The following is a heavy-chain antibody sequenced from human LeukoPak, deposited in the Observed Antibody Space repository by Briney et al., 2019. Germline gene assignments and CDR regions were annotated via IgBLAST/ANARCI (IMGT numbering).Heavy chain of an antibody. CDR3: AKRGYDTSGYYGYFDY. Sequence: GGSLRLSCAASGFTFSNYAMSWVRQAPGKGLEWVSVISGSGGSTYYADSVQGRFTIPRDNSNNTLYLQMNSLRAEDTAVYYCAKRGYDTSGYYGYFDYWAQGTLVTVSS. V-gene: IGHV3-23*01. D-gene: IGHD3-22*01. CDR2: ISGSGGST. CDR1: GFTFSNYA. J-gene: IGHJ4*02.